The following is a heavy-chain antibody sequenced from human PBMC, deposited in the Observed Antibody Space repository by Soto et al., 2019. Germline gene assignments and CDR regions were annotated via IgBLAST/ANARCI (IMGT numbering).Heavy chain of an antibody. CDR3: VRDGSGNLYLNWFDP. Sequence: GGSLRLSCAASGFTFSRYSMNWVRHAPGKGLEWISYISSHSSTLYYADSVKGRFTISRDNAGNSLYLQMNSLRDEDTAVYYCVRDGSGNLYLNWFDPWGQGTLVTVSS. J-gene: IGHJ5*02. CDR2: ISSHSSTL. CDR1: GFTFSRYS. D-gene: IGHD6-19*01. V-gene: IGHV3-48*02.